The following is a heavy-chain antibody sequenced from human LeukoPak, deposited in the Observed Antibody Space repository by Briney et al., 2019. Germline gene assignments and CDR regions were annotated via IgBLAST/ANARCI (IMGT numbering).Heavy chain of an antibody. Sequence: PGGSLRLSCAASGFTFSSYTMNWVRQAPGKGLEWLSFITLSGTTYYADSVKGRFTISRDNAKNSLYLQMNSLRADDTAVYYCVRDYLFAFDIWGQGTMVTVSS. CDR2: ITLSGTT. V-gene: IGHV3-48*01. J-gene: IGHJ3*02. D-gene: IGHD2/OR15-2a*01. CDR1: GFTFSSYT. CDR3: VRDYLFAFDI.